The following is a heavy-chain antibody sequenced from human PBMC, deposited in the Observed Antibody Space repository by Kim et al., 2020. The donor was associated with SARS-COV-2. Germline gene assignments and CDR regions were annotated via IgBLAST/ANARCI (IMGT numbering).Heavy chain of an antibody. CDR2: ISEDGSDK. CDR1: GFTFSFYN. D-gene: IGHD3-16*01. J-gene: IGHJ5*02. CDR3: VRESEYYSGFALDP. V-gene: IGHV3-30*04. Sequence: GGSLRLSCLASGFTFSFYNIRWVRQAPGKGLQWVALISEDGSDKSYADFARGRFTVSRDNSKKTLFLQMNNLRPEDTAVYYCVRESEYYSGFALDPWGQGTLVTVSS.